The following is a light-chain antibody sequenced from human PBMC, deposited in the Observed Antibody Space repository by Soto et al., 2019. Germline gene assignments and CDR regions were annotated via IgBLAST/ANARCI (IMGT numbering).Light chain of an antibody. V-gene: IGKV3-15*01. Sequence: EIVMTQSPVTLSVSPGERATLSCRASQSVSSNLAWYQQKPGQAPRLLIYGASTRATGIPARFSGSGSGTEFTLTISSVQSEDFAVYYCQQYNIWPLTFGGGPKVDIK. J-gene: IGKJ4*01. CDR3: QQYNIWPLT. CDR2: GAS. CDR1: QSVSSN.